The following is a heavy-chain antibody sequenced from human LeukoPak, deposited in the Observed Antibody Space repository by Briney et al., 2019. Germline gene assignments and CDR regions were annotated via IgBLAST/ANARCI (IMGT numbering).Heavy chain of an antibody. CDR2: ISGSGGST. CDR1: GFTLSSCA. J-gene: IGHJ4*02. Sequence: GGSLRLSCAASGFTLSSCAMSWVRQAPGKGLEWVSAISGSGGSTYYADSVKGRFTISRDNSKNTLYLQMNSLRAEDTAVYYCAKDRSERWLQLGYFDYWGQGTLVTVSS. D-gene: IGHD5-24*01. CDR3: AKDRSERWLQLGYFDY. V-gene: IGHV3-23*01.